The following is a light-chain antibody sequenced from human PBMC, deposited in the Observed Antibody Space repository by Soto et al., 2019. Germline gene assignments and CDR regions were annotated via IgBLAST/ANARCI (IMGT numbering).Light chain of an antibody. J-gene: IGLJ1*01. CDR2: GVT. V-gene: IGLV2-14*01. Sequence: QSALTQPASVSGSPGQSITISCTGTSSDVGGYNHVSWYQQYPGKAPKLMIYGVTNRPSGVSNRFSGSKTGNTASLTISGLQTEDDDYYYCLSHRGGDSHVFGTGTKVTVL. CDR1: SSDVGGYNH. CDR3: LSHRGGDSHV.